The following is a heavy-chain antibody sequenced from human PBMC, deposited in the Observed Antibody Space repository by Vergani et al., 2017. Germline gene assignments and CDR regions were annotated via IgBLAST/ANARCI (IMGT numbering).Heavy chain of an antibody. V-gene: IGHV4-34*01. CDR2: INHSGST. J-gene: IGHJ5*02. Sequence: VQLLESGGGLVQPGGSLRLSCAASGFTFSSYAMSWVRQAPGKGLEWIGEINHSGSTNYNPSLKSRVTISVDTSKNQFSLKLSSVTAADTAVYYCARKVLRFLEWWASGKLICWFDPWGQGTLVTVSS. D-gene: IGHD3-3*01. CDR1: GFTFSSYA. CDR3: ARKVLRFLEWWASGKLICWFDP.